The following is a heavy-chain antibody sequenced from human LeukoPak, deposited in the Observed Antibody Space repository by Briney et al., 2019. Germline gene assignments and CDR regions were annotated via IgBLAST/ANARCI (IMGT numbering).Heavy chain of an antibody. CDR1: GGSISSYY. V-gene: IGHV4-59*01. CDR3: ARGQGSGFLDY. Sequence: PSETLSLTCTVSGGSISSYYWSWIRQPPGKGLEWIGYIYYSGSTNYNPSLKSRVTISVDTSKNQFSLKLSSVTAADTAVYYCARGQGSGFLDYWGQGTLVTVSS. J-gene: IGHJ4*02. D-gene: IGHD6-19*01. CDR2: IYYSGST.